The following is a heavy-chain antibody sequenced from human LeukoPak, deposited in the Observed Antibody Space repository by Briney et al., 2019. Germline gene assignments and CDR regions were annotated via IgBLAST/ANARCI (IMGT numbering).Heavy chain of an antibody. D-gene: IGHD3-16*02. V-gene: IGHV4-59*12. CDR3: ARDKITFGGVIGDAFDI. J-gene: IGHJ3*02. CDR1: GESISGFY. Sequence: MTSETLSLTCTVSGESISGFYWTWIRQPPGKGLEWIGYIYYSGSTNYNPSLKSRVTISVDTSKKQFSLKLSSVTAADTAVYYCARDKITFGGVIGDAFDIWGQGTMVTVSS. CDR2: IYYSGST.